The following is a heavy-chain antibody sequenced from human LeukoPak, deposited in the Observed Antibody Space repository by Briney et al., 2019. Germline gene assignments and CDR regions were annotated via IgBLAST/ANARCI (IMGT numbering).Heavy chain of an antibody. CDR1: GFTVSSNS. D-gene: IGHD4-17*01. Sequence: PGGSLRLSCTVSGFTVSSNSMSWVRQAPGKGLEWVSFIYSGGNTHYSDSVKGRFTISRDNSKNTLYLQMNSLRADDTAVYYCARRAGEYSHPYDYWDQGTLVTVSS. CDR3: ARRAGEYSHPYDY. J-gene: IGHJ4*02. V-gene: IGHV3-53*01. CDR2: IYSGGNT.